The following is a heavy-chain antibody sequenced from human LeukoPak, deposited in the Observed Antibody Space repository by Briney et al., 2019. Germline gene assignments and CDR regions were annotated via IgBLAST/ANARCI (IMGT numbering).Heavy chain of an antibody. Sequence: PSETLSLTCTVSGGSISSYYWSWIRQPPGKGLEWIGYIYYSGSTNYNPSLKSRVTISVDTSKNQFSLKLSSVTAADTAVYYCARLDSSGSYPDYWGQGTLVTVSS. D-gene: IGHD3-10*01. J-gene: IGHJ4*02. CDR2: IYYSGST. CDR1: GGSISSYY. V-gene: IGHV4-59*01. CDR3: ARLDSSGSYPDY.